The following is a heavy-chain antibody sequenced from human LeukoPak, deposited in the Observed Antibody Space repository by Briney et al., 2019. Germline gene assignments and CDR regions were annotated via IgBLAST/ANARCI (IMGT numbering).Heavy chain of an antibody. J-gene: IGHJ4*02. D-gene: IGHD5-12*01. V-gene: IGHV1-2*02. Sequence: GASVKVSCKASGYTFTGYYMHWVRQAPGQGLEWMGWINPNSGGTNYAQKFQGRVTITRDTSISTAYMELSRLRSDGTAVYYCAREGLIVATTSFDYWGQGTLATVSS. CDR2: INPNSGGT. CDR1: GYTFTGYY. CDR3: AREGLIVATTSFDY.